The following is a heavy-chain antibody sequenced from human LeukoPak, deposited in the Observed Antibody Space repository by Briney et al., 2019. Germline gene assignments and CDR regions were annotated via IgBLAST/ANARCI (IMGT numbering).Heavy chain of an antibody. CDR2: IYYSGST. V-gene: IGHV4-39*07. Sequence: SETLSLTCTVSGGSISSSSYYWGWIRQPPGKGLEWIGSIYYSGSTYYNPSLKSRVTISVDTSKNQFSLKLSSVTAADTAVYYCAATPPYYQYYYMDVWGKGTTVTISS. J-gene: IGHJ6*03. CDR3: AATPPYYQYYYMDV. CDR1: GGSISSSSYY. D-gene: IGHD2-15*01.